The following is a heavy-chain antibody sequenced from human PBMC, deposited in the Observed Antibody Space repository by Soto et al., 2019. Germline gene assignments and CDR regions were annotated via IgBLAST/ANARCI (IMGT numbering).Heavy chain of an antibody. J-gene: IGHJ4*02. V-gene: IGHV4-59*01. CDR2: IHYSGTT. Sequence: SETLSLTCTVSGGSMRNYFWTWIRQPPGKGLEWIGYIHYSGTTSFFPSYNPSLRSRVTISEDTSKNQFSLKLLSVTAADTAVYFCAAGEASSRNLAPYYLDFWGQGTLVTVYS. CDR3: AAGEASSRNLAPYYLDF. CDR1: GGSMRNYF. D-gene: IGHD6-13*01.